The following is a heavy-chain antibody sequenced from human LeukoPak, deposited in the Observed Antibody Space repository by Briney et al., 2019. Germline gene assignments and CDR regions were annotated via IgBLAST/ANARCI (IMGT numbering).Heavy chain of an antibody. V-gene: IGHV3-48*01. CDR2: ISSSSSTI. Sequence: GGSLRLSCAASGFTFGSYSMNWVRQAPGKGLEWVSYISSSSSTIYYADSVKGRFTISRDNAKNSLYLQMNSLRAEDTAVYYCARDEDYYDSSGYYKHFDYWGQGTLVTVSS. CDR1: GFTFGSYS. D-gene: IGHD3-22*01. CDR3: ARDEDYYDSSGYYKHFDY. J-gene: IGHJ4*02.